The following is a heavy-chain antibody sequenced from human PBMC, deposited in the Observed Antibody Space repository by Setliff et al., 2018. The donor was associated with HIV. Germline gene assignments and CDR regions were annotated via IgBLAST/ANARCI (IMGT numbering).Heavy chain of an antibody. J-gene: IGHJ5*02. CDR1: GDSVSSRSYY. CDR3: AKDIPGPAINSGRIKNWFDP. CDR2: IYYSGST. V-gene: IGHV4-61*03. Sequence: LSLTCTVSGDSVSSRSYYWSWIRQPPGKGLEWIGYIYYSGSTNYNPSLKSRVTISVDTSKNHFSLKLRSVTAADTAVYYCAKDIPGPAINSGRIKNWFDPWGEGTLVTVSS. D-gene: IGHD6-19*01.